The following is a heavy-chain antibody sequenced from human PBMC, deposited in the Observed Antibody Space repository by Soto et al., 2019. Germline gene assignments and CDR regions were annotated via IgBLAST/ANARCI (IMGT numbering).Heavy chain of an antibody. D-gene: IGHD3-9*01. V-gene: IGHV1-18*01. CDR1: GYTFTSYG. J-gene: IGHJ6*02. Sequence: GASVKVSCKASGYTFTSYGISWVRQAPGQGLEWMGWISAYNGNTNYAQKLQGRVTITTDKSTSTAYMELSSLRSEDTAVYYCARDRVTYYDILTGYSYYYYGMDVWGQGTTVTVSS. CDR2: ISAYNGNT. CDR3: ARDRVTYYDILTGYSYYYYGMDV.